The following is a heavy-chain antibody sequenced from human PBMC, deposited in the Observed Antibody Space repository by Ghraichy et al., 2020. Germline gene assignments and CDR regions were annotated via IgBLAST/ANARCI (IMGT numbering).Heavy chain of an antibody. CDR3: ARDYNYQVDY. J-gene: IGHJ4*02. CDR1: GYSFSHYG. D-gene: IGHD5-24*01. V-gene: IGHV1-18*04. Sequence: ASVKVSCKASGYSFSHYGISWVRQAPGRGLEWMGWISGYNGDRFFAQRLQDRLTVTTDTSTSTAYMELTSLTSDDTAVYYCARDYNYQVDYWGQGTLLTVSS. CDR2: ISGYNGDR.